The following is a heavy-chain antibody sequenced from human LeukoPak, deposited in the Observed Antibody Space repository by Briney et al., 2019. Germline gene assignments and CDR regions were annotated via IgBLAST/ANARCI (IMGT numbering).Heavy chain of an antibody. CDR2: ISYDGSNK. CDR3: ARDNSVWRLDYSSSAVDY. Sequence: GRSLRLSCAGSGFTFSNYAMLWLRQAPGKGLEGVAVISYDGSNKYYADSVKGRFTISRDNSKNTLYLQMNSLRAEDTAVYYCARDNSVWRLDYSSSAVDYWGQGTLVTVSS. V-gene: IGHV3-30-3*01. J-gene: IGHJ4*02. D-gene: IGHD6-6*01. CDR1: GFTFSNYA.